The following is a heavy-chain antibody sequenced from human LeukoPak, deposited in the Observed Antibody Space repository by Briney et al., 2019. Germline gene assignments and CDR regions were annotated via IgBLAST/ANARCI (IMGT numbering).Heavy chain of an antibody. J-gene: IGHJ5*02. Sequence: SETLSLTCTISGGSISSISYYWGWIRQPPGKGLEWIGRIYYTGSTYYNPSLKSRVTVSVDTSKNQFSLKLSSVTAADTAVYYCARGRGTMVRGVPNSFDPWGQGTLVTVSS. D-gene: IGHD3-10*01. V-gene: IGHV4-39*07. CDR2: IYYTGST. CDR1: GGSISSISYY. CDR3: ARGRGTMVRGVPNSFDP.